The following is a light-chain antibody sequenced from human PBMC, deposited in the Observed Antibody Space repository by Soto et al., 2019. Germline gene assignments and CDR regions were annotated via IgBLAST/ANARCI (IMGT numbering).Light chain of an antibody. V-gene: IGLV2-8*01. CDR3: SSYAGINNLGV. Sequence: QSALTQPPSASGSPGQKVTISCTGTSSDVGGYNYVSWYQQHPGKAPKLMVFEVNKRPSGVPDRFSGSKSGNTASLTVSGLQAEDEADYYCSSYAGINNLGVFGTGTKLTVL. CDR1: SSDVGGYNY. J-gene: IGLJ1*01. CDR2: EVN.